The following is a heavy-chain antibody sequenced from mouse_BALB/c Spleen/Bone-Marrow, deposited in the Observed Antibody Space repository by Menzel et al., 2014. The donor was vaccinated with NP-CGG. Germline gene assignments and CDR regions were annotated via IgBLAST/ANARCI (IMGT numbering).Heavy chain of an antibody. CDR1: GFYFSAYW. CDR2: INPDSRTI. CDR3: ARLYDYGWFAY. J-gene: IGHJ3*01. Sequence: EVKLMESGGGLVQPGGSLKLSCAASGFYFSAYWMGWVRQAPGKGLEWIGEINPDSRTINYTPSLKDKFIISRDNAKNTLYLQMSKVRSEDTALYYCARLYDYGWFAYWGQGTLVTVSA. D-gene: IGHD2-4*01. V-gene: IGHV4-1*02.